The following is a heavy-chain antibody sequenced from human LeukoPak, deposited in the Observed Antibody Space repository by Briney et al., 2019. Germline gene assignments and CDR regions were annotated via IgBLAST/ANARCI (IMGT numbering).Heavy chain of an antibody. Sequence: GGSLRLSCAASGFRFDSFYMGCIRQVPGKGLDYIAFISASGAVPYYAESVKGRFTISRDNAKNSVSLQMTSLSADDTAVYYCARSLIVASEDYWGQGTLVTVSS. CDR1: GFRFDSFY. CDR3: ARSLIVASEDY. J-gene: IGHJ4*02. D-gene: IGHD3-22*01. V-gene: IGHV3-11*04. CDR2: ISASGAVP.